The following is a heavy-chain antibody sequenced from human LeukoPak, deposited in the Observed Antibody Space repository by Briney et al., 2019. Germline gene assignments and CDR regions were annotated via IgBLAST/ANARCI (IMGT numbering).Heavy chain of an antibody. CDR3: ARAYCSSTNCYLLDP. CDR2: IYPGESDP. Sequence: GEFLKISCKGSGYRFSNYWIAWVRQVPGKGLEWMRIIYPGESDPRYSTPFQGQVTISADKSISIQSLELSTLKASDTAMYYCARAYCSSTNCYLLDPWGQGTLVTVSS. J-gene: IGHJ5*02. D-gene: IGHD2-2*01. CDR1: GYRFSNYW. V-gene: IGHV5-51*01.